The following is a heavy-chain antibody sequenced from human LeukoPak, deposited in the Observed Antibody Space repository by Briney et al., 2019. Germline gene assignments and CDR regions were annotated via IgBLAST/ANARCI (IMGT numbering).Heavy chain of an antibody. CDR3: AAGGATSFDY. D-gene: IGHD1-26*01. CDR1: GFTFSSYA. Sequence: GGSLRLSCAASGFTFSSYAMSWVRQAPGKGLEWVSYISFSNTTIYYADSVKGRFTISRDSAKNSLYLQMNSLRAEDTAVYYCAAGGATSFDYWGQGTLVTVSS. J-gene: IGHJ4*02. V-gene: IGHV3-48*01. CDR2: ISFSNTTI.